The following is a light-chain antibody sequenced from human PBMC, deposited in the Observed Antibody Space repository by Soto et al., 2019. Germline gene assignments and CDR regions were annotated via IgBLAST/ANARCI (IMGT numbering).Light chain of an antibody. CDR3: QQYHDYPWT. J-gene: IGKJ1*01. Sequence: DIQMTQSPSTLSASVGDRVTITCWASQSISIWLTWYQQKPGKAPKLLIYDASSLESGVPSRFSGSGSGTEFTLTISSLQPDDFAAYYCQQYHDYPWTFGQGTKVEIK. V-gene: IGKV1-5*01. CDR2: DAS. CDR1: QSISIW.